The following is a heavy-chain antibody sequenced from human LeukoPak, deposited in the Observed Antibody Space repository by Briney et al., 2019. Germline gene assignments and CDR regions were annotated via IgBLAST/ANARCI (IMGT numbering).Heavy chain of an antibody. CDR3: ARAGHRDSSGFYGMDV. Sequence: GGSLRLSCAASGFTFSTYWMSWVRQAPGKGLEWVANIKQDGSEKYYVDSVKGRFTISRDNAKNSLYLQMSSLRAEDTAVYYCARAGHRDSSGFYGMDVWGQGTTVTVSS. J-gene: IGHJ6*02. D-gene: IGHD6-19*01. CDR1: GFTFSTYW. CDR2: IKQDGSEK. V-gene: IGHV3-7*01.